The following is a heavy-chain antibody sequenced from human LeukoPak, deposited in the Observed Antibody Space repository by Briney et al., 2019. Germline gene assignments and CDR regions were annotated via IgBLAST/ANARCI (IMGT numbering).Heavy chain of an antibody. CDR1: GYTFTGYY. D-gene: IGHD3-3*01. CDR3: ARQYYDFWSGYQFDY. V-gene: IGHV1-8*03. Sequence: ASVKVSCKASGYTFTGYYMHWVRQAPGQGLEWMGWMNPNSGNTGYAQKFQGRVTITRNTSISTAYMELSSLRSEDTAVYYCARQYYDFWSGYQFDYWGQGTLVTVSS. J-gene: IGHJ4*02. CDR2: MNPNSGNT.